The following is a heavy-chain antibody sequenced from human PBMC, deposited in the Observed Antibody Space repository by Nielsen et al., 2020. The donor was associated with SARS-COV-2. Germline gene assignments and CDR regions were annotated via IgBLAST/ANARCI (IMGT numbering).Heavy chain of an antibody. Sequence: GESLKISCAASGFTVSSNYMSWVRQAPGKGLEWVSVIYSGGSTYYADSVKGRFTISRDNSKNTLYLQMNSLRAEDTAVYYCARGPYIGDYVESFDIWGQGTLVTVSS. CDR3: ARGPYIGDYVESFDI. J-gene: IGHJ3*02. D-gene: IGHD4-17*01. CDR2: IYSGGST. V-gene: IGHV3-53*01. CDR1: GFTVSSNY.